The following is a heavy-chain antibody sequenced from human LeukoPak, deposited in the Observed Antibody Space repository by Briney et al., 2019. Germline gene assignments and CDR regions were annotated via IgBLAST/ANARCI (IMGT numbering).Heavy chain of an antibody. D-gene: IGHD2-2*01. CDR3: AGCAGGSSTSCYNWFDP. J-gene: IGHJ5*02. V-gene: IGHV3-23*01. CDR2: ISGSGGST. CDR1: GFTFSSYA. Sequence: GGSLRLSCAASGFTFSSYAMSWVRQAPGKGLEWVSAISGSGGSTYYADSVKGRFTISRDNSKNTLYLQMNSPRAEGTAVYYCAGCAGGSSTSCYNWFDPWGQGTLVTVSS.